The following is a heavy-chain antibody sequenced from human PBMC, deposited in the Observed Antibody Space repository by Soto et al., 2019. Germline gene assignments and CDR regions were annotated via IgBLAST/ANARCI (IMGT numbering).Heavy chain of an antibody. CDR1: GFTFSSYA. CDR3: AKPRDYGDYYGMDV. J-gene: IGHJ6*02. CDR2: ISGSGGST. Sequence: GGSLRLSCAASGFTFSSYAMSWVRQAPGKGLEWVSAISGSGGSTHYADSVKGRFTISRDNSKNTLYLQMNSLRAEDTAVYYCAKPRDYGDYYGMDVWGQGTTVTVSS. V-gene: IGHV3-23*01. D-gene: IGHD4-17*01.